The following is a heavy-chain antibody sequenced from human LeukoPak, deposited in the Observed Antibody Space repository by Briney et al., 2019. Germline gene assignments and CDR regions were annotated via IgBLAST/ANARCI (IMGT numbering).Heavy chain of an antibody. CDR1: GFTFSRYG. D-gene: IGHD4-17*01. V-gene: IGHV3-30*03. CDR3: ARDGNDYGDYGDAFDI. CDR2: ISYDRGNE. Sequence: TGGSLRLSCAASGFTFSRYGMHWVRQAPGKGLEWVALISYDRGNEYYADSVKGRFTISRDNAKNSLYLQMNSLRAEDTAVYYCARDGNDYGDYGDAFDIWGQGTMVTVSS. J-gene: IGHJ3*02.